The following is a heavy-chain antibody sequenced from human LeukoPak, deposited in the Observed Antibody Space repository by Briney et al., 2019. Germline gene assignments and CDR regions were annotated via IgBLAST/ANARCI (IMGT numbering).Heavy chain of an antibody. D-gene: IGHD6-19*01. CDR1: GFIFSRYS. Sequence: GGSLRLSCAASGFIFSRYSMNWVRQAPGKGLEWVSSISSSRSYIYYADSMKGRFTISRDNARKTLYLQMNSLRAEDTAVYYWARDNSEGQWLVGNWFDPWGQGTLVTVSS. V-gene: IGHV3-21*01. J-gene: IGHJ5*02. CDR3: ARDNSEGQWLVGNWFDP. CDR2: ISSSRSYI.